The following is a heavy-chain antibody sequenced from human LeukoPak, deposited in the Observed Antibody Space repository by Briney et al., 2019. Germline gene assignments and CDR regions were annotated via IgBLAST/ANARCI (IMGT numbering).Heavy chain of an antibody. J-gene: IGHJ3*02. Sequence: ASVKVSCKASGYTFTSYDINWVRQATGQGLEWMGWMNPNSGNTGYAQKFQGRVTMTRNTSMSTAYMELSSLRSEDTAVYYCARGPDSSGWYLVWGHDAFDIWGQGTMVTVSS. V-gene: IGHV1-8*01. CDR3: ARGPDSSGWYLVWGHDAFDI. D-gene: IGHD6-19*01. CDR2: MNPNSGNT. CDR1: GYTFTSYD.